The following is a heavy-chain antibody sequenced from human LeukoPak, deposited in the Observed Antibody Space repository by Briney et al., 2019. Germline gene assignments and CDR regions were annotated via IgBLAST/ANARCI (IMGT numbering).Heavy chain of an antibody. V-gene: IGHV4-4*07. CDR2: TSGTG. CDR3: ATLYYYNDGGLYFGPEAFDI. D-gene: IGHD3-10*01. J-gene: IGHJ3*02. CDR1: GGSISSYY. Sequence: SETLSLTCTVSGGSISSYYLGWIRQPAGKGLEWIGITSGTGNYNPSLKSRVSMSVDTSRNLVSLTLTSVTAADTAVYYCATLYYYNDGGLYFGPEAFDIWGQGTRVTVSS.